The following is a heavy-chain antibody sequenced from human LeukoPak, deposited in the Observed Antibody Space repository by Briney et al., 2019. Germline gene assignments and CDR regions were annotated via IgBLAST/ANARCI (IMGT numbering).Heavy chain of an antibody. CDR2: IHTSGST. J-gene: IGHJ4*02. V-gene: IGHV4-4*07. Sequence: SETLSLTCTVSGGSTSNYFCTWLRQSAGKGLEWIGLIHTSGSTNYNPSLKSRASMSVNTSKTQSSLKLSSVAAAATAVYYCARDPEGHGYYFDYWGQGALVTVSS. CDR3: ARDPEGHGYYFDY. CDR1: GGSTSNYF. D-gene: IGHD3-3*01.